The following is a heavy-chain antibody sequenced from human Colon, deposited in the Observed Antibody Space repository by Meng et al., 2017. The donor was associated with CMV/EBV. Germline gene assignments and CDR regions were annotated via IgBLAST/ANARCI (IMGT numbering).Heavy chain of an antibody. V-gene: IGHV4-34*01. Sequence: SETLSLTCAVYGGSFSGYYWSWIRQPPGKGLEWIGEINHRGSTHYNPSLKSRVTISVDTSKNQFSLKLSSVTAADTAVYYGARGRGYYGSGSHPFDYWGQGTLVTVSS. CDR1: GGSFSGYY. CDR2: INHRGST. J-gene: IGHJ4*02. CDR3: ARGRGYYGSGSHPFDY. D-gene: IGHD3-10*01.